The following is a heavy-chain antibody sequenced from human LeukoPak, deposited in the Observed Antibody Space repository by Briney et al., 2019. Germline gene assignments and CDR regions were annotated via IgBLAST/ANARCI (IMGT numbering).Heavy chain of an antibody. CDR3: ARLGGYNWTPIDY. CDR1: GGSISSGGHY. D-gene: IGHD1-1*01. V-gene: IGHV4-31*03. CDR2: IYYSGST. Sequence: SETLSLTCTVSGGSISSGGHYWNWIRQHPGKGLEWIGYIYYSGSTFYNPSLKSRVTISVDTSKNQFSLKLSSVTAADTAVYYCARLGGYNWTPIDYWGQGTLVTVSS. J-gene: IGHJ4*02.